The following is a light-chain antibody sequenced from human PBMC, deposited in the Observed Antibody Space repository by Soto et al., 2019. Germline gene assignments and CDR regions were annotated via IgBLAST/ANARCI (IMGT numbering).Light chain of an antibody. V-gene: IGKV3-20*01. CDR2: GAS. J-gene: IGKJ1*01. CDR3: QQYGSSSWT. Sequence: EIVLTQSPGTLSLSPGERATLSCRASQSVSSSYLAWYQQKPGQAPRLLIYGASSRATGIPDRFSGSGSETDFTLNISRLEPEEFAVYYCQQYGSSSWTFGQGTKVEIK. CDR1: QSVSSSY.